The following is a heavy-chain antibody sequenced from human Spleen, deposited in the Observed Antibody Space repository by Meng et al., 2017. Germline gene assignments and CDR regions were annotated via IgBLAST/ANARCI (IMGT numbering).Heavy chain of an antibody. CDR3: ARGVLDGRLWFGP. D-gene: IGHD3-3*01. V-gene: IGHV4-31*03. CDR1: GGSISSGAYY. J-gene: IGHJ5*02. Sequence: GHRNDVAPGMVNPSQSRALPCTVSGGSISSGAYYWSWIRQHPGKGLEWIGYVYHSGSTYYNPSHQSRVTISVDTSNNQFSLKLSSMTAADTDVYYCARGVLDGRLWFGPWGQGTLVTVSS. CDR2: VYHSGST.